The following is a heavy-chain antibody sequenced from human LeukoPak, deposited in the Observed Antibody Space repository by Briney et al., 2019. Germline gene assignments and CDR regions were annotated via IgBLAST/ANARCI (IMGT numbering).Heavy chain of an antibody. D-gene: IGHD5-18*01. Sequence: ASVKVSCKASGYTFTSYAMHWVRQAPGQRLEWMGWINDGNGNTKYSQKFQGRVTITRDTSASTAYMELSSLRSEDTAVYYCAMHVDTAMVFDYWGRGTLVTVSS. CDR1: GYTFTSYA. V-gene: IGHV1-3*01. CDR2: INDGNGNT. CDR3: AMHVDTAMVFDY. J-gene: IGHJ4*02.